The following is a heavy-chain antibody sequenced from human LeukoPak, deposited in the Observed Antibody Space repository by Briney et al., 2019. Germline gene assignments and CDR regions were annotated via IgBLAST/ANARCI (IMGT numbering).Heavy chain of an antibody. J-gene: IGHJ5*02. Sequence: PGGSLRLSCAASGITFGNDWMHWVRQGPGKGLVWISRINSDGGGAIYADSVKGRFTVSRDNAENTLYLQMNSLRAEDTAVYHCARDVPHNWFDTWGQGTLVTVSS. V-gene: IGHV3-74*01. CDR3: ARDVPHNWFDT. CDR2: INSDGGGA. CDR1: GITFGNDW.